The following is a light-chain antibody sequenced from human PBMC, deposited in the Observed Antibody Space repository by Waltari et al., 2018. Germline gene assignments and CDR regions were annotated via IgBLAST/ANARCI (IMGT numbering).Light chain of an antibody. J-gene: IGLJ3*02. CDR3: AVWDDSLSGRV. CDR1: RSNNGTNY. V-gene: IGLV1-47*01. CDR2: RNN. Sequence: QSVLTQPPSASGTPGPRVTSSCSGSRSNNGTNYVYWYQQLPGPAPKLLIYRNNQRPSGVPVRFSGSKSGTSASLAISGLRSEDEADYYCAVWDDSLSGRVFGGGTKVTVL.